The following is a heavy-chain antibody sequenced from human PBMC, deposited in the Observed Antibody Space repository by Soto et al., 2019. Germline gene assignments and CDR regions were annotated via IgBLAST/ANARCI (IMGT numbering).Heavy chain of an antibody. CDR3: AGCSGGTGQALAY. CDR2: IYYSGST. V-gene: IGHV4-59*08. D-gene: IGHD2-15*01. Sequence: PSVTLRLPSTVSGGSISSHCGRRIRQTPGKGLEWIGYIYYSGSTNYNPSLKSRVTISVDTSKNQFSLKLSSVTAADTAVYYCAGCSGGTGQALAYWGKGTLDPVS. J-gene: IGHJ4*02. CDR1: GGSISSHC.